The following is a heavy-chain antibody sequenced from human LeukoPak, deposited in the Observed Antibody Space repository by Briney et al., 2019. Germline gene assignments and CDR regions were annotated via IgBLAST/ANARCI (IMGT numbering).Heavy chain of an antibody. V-gene: IGHV3-30*03. CDR1: GFTFSSYG. Sequence: GGSLRLSCAASGFTFSSYGMHWVRQAPGKGLEWVAVISYDGSNKYYADSVKGRFTISRDNSKNTLYLQMNSLRAEDTAVYYCARDYGSGNYGLYYYYMDVWGKGTTVTVSS. D-gene: IGHD3-10*01. J-gene: IGHJ6*03. CDR3: ARDYGSGNYGLYYYYMDV. CDR2: ISYDGSNK.